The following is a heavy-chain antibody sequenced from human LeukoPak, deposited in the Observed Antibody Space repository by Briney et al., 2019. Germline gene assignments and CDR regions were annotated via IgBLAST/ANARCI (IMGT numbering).Heavy chain of an antibody. J-gene: IGHJ4*02. CDR3: AGLYFDFWSGYSDY. D-gene: IGHD3-3*01. CDR1: GGSITTHDNY. V-gene: IGHV4-39*01. CDR2: ISYSGNT. Sequence: SETLSLTCTVSGGSITTHDNYWGWIRQPPGKGLEWIGSISYSGNTYYNPSLQSRVSMSIDTSRNKFSLKLSYVTAADTAVYYCAGLYFDFWSGYSDYWGQGTLVTVSS.